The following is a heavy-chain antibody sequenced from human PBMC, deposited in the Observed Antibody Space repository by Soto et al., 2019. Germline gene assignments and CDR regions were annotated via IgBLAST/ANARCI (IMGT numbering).Heavy chain of an antibody. CDR3: AADYGDYEAYFDY. D-gene: IGHD4-17*01. V-gene: IGHV4-39*01. CDR2: VYYTGTT. J-gene: IGHJ4*02. CDR1: GGSISSSTCH. Sequence: TSHTMPLTSTVSGGSISSSTCHWGWIRQSPGKGLEWIGRVYYTGTTYHNPSLKSRVTISVDTSRNQFSLKLSSVTAADTAVYFWAADYGDYEAYFDYWGQGTLVTVSS.